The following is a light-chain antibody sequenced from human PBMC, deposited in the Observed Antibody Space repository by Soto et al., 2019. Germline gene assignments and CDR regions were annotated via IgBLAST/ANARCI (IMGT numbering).Light chain of an antibody. CDR3: SSYAGSKNLV. CDR1: SIDVGAYNY. Sequence: QSALTQPPSASGSPGQSVTISCTGTSIDVGAYNYVSWYQQHPGKAPKLMIYEVTKRPSGVPDRFSASKSGNTASLTVSGLQTEDEADYYCSSYAGSKNLVFGGGTKLTVL. V-gene: IGLV2-8*01. CDR2: EVT. J-gene: IGLJ2*01.